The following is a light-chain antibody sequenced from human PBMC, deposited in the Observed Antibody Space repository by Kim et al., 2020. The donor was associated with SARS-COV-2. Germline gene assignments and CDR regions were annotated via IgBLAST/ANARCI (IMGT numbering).Light chain of an antibody. CDR3: QQYGGSPYT. Sequence: LSPGERATLSCRASQSVSSSYLAWYQQKPGQAPRLLIYGASSRGTGIPDRFSGSGSGTDFTLTISRLEPEDFAVYYCQQYGGSPYTFGQGTKLEI. J-gene: IGKJ2*01. CDR2: GAS. V-gene: IGKV3-20*01. CDR1: QSVSSSY.